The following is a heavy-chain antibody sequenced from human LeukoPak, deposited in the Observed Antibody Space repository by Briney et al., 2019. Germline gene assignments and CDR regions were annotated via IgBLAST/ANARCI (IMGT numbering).Heavy chain of an antibody. V-gene: IGHV1-2*02. Sequence: ASVKVSCKASGYTFTGYYMHWVRQAPGQGLEWMGWINPNSGGTNYAQKFQGRVTMTRDTSTSTAYMELSRLRSDDTAVYYCARDSFWYSSSWYPDYFDYWGQGTLVTVSS. CDR1: GYTFTGYY. CDR2: INPNSGGT. J-gene: IGHJ4*02. CDR3: ARDSFWYSSSWYPDYFDY. D-gene: IGHD6-13*01.